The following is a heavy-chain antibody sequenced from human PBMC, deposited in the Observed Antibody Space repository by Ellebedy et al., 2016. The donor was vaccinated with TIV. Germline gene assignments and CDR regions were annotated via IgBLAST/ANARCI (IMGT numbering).Heavy chain of an antibody. CDR1: GGSISSYY. Sequence: MPSETLSLTCTVSGGSISSYYWSWIRQPPGKGLEWIGEINHSGSTNYNPSLKSRVTISVDTSKNQFSLKLSSVTAADTAVYYCARRGGTADYWGQGTLVTVSS. D-gene: IGHD1-1*01. CDR3: ARRGGTADY. J-gene: IGHJ4*02. V-gene: IGHV4-34*01. CDR2: INHSGST.